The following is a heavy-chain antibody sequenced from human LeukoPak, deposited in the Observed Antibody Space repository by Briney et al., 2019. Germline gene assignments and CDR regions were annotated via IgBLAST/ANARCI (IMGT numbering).Heavy chain of an antibody. D-gene: IGHD1-26*01. Sequence: SETLSLTCVLCGGSSSGYYWSWIRQPPGKGLEWIGSIYYSGTTYYNPSLKSRVTISVDTSKNQFSLKLSSVTAADTAVYYCATTTIRLGYWGQGTLVTVSS. CDR3: ATTTIRLGY. CDR2: IYYSGTT. J-gene: IGHJ4*02. V-gene: IGHV4-34*01. CDR1: GGSSSGYY.